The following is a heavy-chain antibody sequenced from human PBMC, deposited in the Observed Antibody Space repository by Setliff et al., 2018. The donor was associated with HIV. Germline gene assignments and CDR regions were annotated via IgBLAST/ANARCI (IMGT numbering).Heavy chain of an antibody. D-gene: IGHD3-10*01. CDR1: GYSIGSGYY. J-gene: IGHJ4*02. CDR2: IYHSGIT. Sequence: SETLSLTCAVSGYSIGSGYYWGWIRQPPGKGLEWIGYIYHSGITSYNPSLKSRVTMSMDMSKNLFSLNLSSVTAADSAVYYCARIAWKQGAVGSFCDYWGQGGLVTVSS. CDR3: ARIAWKQGAVGSFCDY. V-gene: IGHV4-38-2*01.